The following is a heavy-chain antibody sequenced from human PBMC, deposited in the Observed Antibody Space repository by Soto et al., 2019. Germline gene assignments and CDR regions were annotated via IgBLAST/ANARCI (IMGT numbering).Heavy chain of an antibody. CDR3: ARLRRDGSGVTDL. V-gene: IGHV4-31*03. Sequence: QMQLQESGPGLVKPSQTLSLICSVSGGSISRPGYYWAWIRQHPARGLEWIGSISYSGNSNHNPSLQSRLILSVHTPQNCFSLRLNSVTAADTAAYYCARLRRDGSGVTDLWGQGARVTVSS. D-gene: IGHD3-22*01. J-gene: IGHJ5*02. CDR2: ISYSGNS. CDR1: GGSISRPGYY.